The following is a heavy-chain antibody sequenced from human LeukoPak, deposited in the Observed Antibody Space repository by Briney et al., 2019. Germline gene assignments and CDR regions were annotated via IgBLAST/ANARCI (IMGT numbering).Heavy chain of an antibody. CDR3: ARAGWKAAGLGGVDY. D-gene: IGHD6-13*01. CDR2: INSDGSST. J-gene: IGHJ4*02. CDR1: GFTFSSYW. Sequence: GGSLRLSCAASGFTFSSYWMHWVRQAPGRGLVWVSRINSDGSSTSYADSVKGRFTISRDNAKNTLYLQVNSLSAEDTAVYYCARAGWKAAGLGGVDYWGQGTLVTVSS. V-gene: IGHV3-74*01.